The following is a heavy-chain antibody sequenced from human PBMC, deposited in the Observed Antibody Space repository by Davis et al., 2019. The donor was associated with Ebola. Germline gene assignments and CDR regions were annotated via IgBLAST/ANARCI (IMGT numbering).Heavy chain of an antibody. V-gene: IGHV3-30-3*01. CDR2: ISYDGSNK. D-gene: IGHD3-3*01. CDR1: GFTFSSYA. Sequence: GESLKISCAASGFTFSSYAMHWVRQAPGKGLEWVAVISYDGSNKYYADSVKGRFTISRDNSKNTLYLQMNSLRAEDTAVYYCAKDRITIFGVVKPKGYYYYGMDVWGQGTTVTVSS. J-gene: IGHJ6*02. CDR3: AKDRITIFGVVKPKGYYYYGMDV.